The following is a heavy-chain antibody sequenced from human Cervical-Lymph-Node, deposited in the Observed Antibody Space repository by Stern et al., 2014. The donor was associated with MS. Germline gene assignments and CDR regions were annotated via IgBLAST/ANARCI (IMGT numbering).Heavy chain of an antibody. CDR3: AKGQYEFWSGYKYYYGVDV. CDR2: ISHDGSNT. CDR1: GFAFNKFD. V-gene: IGHV3-30*18. D-gene: IGHD3-3*01. J-gene: IGHJ6*02. Sequence: VQLVESGGGVVQPGRSLRLSCAASGFAFNKFDMPWVRQAPGKGLEWVAFISHDGSNTYYGDSVKGQFTTSRDNSKNTLYLHMNGLRTEDTAVYYCAKGQYEFWSGYKYYYGVDVWGQGTTVIVSS.